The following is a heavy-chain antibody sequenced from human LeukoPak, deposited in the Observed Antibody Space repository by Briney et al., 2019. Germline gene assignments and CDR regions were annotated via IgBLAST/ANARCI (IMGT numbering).Heavy chain of an antibody. D-gene: IGHD6-13*01. CDR2: INPSGGST. J-gene: IGHJ1*01. CDR3: ARAAANTEVQH. Sequence: GASVKISCKASGYTFSCYYMHWVRQAPGQGLEWMGIINPSGGSTSYAQKFQGRVTMTRDTSTSTVYMDLSSLRSEDTAVYYCARAAANTEVQHWGQGTLVTVSS. V-gene: IGHV1-46*01. CDR1: GYTFSCYY.